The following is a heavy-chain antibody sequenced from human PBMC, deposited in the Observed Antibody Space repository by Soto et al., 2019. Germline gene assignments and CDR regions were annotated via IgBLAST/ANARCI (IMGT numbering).Heavy chain of an antibody. CDR3: ARHYYYANHYYYAMDV. CDR2: IYHDGST. J-gene: IGHJ6*02. V-gene: IGHV4-4*02. CDR1: GASISSSNC. D-gene: IGHD3-22*01. Sequence: QVQLQESGPGLVRPSVTLSLTCAVSGASISSSNCWSWVRHPPGKGLEWIGGIYHDGSTNRNPSLKSRATISVDKSKNQFSLRLTSVTAADTAVYYCARHYYYANHYYYAMDVWGQGTTVTVSS.